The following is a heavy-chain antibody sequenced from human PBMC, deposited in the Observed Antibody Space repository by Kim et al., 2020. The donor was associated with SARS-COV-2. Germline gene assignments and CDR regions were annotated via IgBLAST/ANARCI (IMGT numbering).Heavy chain of an antibody. Sequence: GGSLRLSCAASGFTFDDYAMHWVRQAPGKGLEWVSGISWNSGSIGYADSVKGRFTISRDNAKNSLYLQMNSLSAEDTALYYCAKDIFVIAVAGYFDYWG. CDR3: AKDIFVIAVAGYFDY. CDR2: ISWNSGSI. V-gene: IGHV3-9*01. CDR1: GFTFDDYA. J-gene: IGHJ4*01. D-gene: IGHD6-19*01.